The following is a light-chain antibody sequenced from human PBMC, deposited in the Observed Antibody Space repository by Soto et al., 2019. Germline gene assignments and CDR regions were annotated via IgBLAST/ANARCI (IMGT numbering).Light chain of an antibody. CDR1: QSVNSN. CDR2: DAS. V-gene: IGKV3-15*01. J-gene: IGKJ4*01. CDR3: QQYNFWPPLT. Sequence: EIVMTQSPATLSVSPGERATLSCRASQSVNSNLAWYRQKPGQAPRLLISDASTRATGVPARCSGSGSGTEFTLTSSSLQSEDSGIYYCQQYNFWPPLTFGGGTKVEIK.